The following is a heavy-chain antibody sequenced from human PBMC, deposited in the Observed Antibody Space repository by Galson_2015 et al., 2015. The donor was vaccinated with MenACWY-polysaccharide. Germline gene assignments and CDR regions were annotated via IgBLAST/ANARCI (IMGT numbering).Heavy chain of an antibody. V-gene: IGHV3-74*01. D-gene: IGHD3-22*01. CDR1: GFTFSSYW. J-gene: IGHJ4*02. Sequence: SLRLSCAASGFTFSSYWMHWVRQAPGKGLVWVSRIYSDGSDTTYADSVKGRFTVSRDNAKNTLYLQMNSLRAEDTAVYYCARDLYPTTYYSDSSPLFDYWGQGTLVTVSS. CDR3: ARDLYPTTYYSDSSPLFDY. CDR2: IYSDGSDT.